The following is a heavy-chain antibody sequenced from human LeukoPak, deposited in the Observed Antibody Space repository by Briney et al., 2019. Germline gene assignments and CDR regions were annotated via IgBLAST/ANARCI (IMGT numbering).Heavy chain of an antibody. J-gene: IGHJ5*02. Sequence: SETLSLTCTVSGGSISSSSYYWGWIRQPPGKGLEWIGSIYYSGSTYYNPSLKSRVTISVDTSKNQFSLKLSSVTAADTAVYYCARCKMDYQLKPYIQATGSLSPWGQGTLVTVSS. CDR1: GGSISSSSYY. CDR2: IYYSGST. V-gene: IGHV4-39*01. CDR3: ARCKMDYQLKPYIQATGSLSP. D-gene: IGHD2-2*01.